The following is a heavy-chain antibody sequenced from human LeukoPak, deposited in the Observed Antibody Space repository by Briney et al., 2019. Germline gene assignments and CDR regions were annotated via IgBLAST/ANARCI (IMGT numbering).Heavy chain of an antibody. Sequence: GGSLRLSCEASGFIFTTSAISWVRQAPGKGLEWVSFISRGGGSTYYSDSVRGRFTISRDNSKNTVSLHMHSLRAEDTAIYYCAKERRSSMDVWGNGTTVSVSS. V-gene: IGHV3-23*01. CDR2: ISRGGGST. CDR1: GFIFTTSA. J-gene: IGHJ6*03. D-gene: IGHD6-6*01. CDR3: AKERRSSMDV.